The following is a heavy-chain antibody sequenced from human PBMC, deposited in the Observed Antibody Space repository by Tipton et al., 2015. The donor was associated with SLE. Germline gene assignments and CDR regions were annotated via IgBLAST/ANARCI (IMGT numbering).Heavy chain of an antibody. D-gene: IGHD1-1*01. CDR1: GFTLSNYW. Sequence: SLRLSCAASGFTLSNYWMDWVRQVPGKGLLWVSRISSDGSSTDYADSVKGRFTISRDNAKNTLFLQMNSLRAEDTAVYYCARDPDWTTYDGFDLWGQGTMVTVSS. J-gene: IGHJ3*01. CDR2: ISSDGSST. CDR3: ARDPDWTTYDGFDL. V-gene: IGHV3-74*01.